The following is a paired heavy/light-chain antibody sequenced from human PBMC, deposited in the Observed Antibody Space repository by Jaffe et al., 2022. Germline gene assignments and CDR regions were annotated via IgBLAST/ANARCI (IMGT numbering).Heavy chain of an antibody. V-gene: IGHV3-64*01. D-gene: IGHD3-10*01. CDR3: AREPHTDYNGSGRYAFDI. Sequence: EVQLVESGGGLVQPGGSLRLSCTASGFTFSTYGIHWVRQAPGKGLEYVSAISGDGGTTYYANSVKGRFTISRDNSKSTVYIQMDSLRPDDMAVYYCAREPHTDYNGSGRYAFDIWGQGTMVTVSS. CDR2: ISGDGGTT. CDR1: GFTFSTYG. J-gene: IGHJ3*02.
Light chain of an antibody. V-gene: IGLV1-51*02. Sequence: QSVLTQPPSVSAAPGQKVTISCSGSSSNIGNYYVSWYHQFPGTAPKLLIYENNKRPSGIPDRFSGSKSGTSATLGITGLQTGDEADYYCGAWDSSLSLWVFGGGTKLTVL. CDR1: SSNIGNYY. J-gene: IGLJ3*02. CDR3: GAWDSSLSLWV. CDR2: ENN.